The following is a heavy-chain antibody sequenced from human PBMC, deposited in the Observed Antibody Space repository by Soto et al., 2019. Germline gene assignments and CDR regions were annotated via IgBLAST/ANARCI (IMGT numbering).Heavy chain of an antibody. CDR2: ISGSGGST. V-gene: IGHV3-23*01. Sequence: EVQLLESGGGLVQPGGSLRLSCAASGFTFSSFAMSWVRQAPGKGLEWVSTISGSGGSTFYADSVKGRFTMSRDNSKNTLYLQMNSLSGEDTAVYYCAKDQPSDFDNSGYYGHLDYWGQGTLVTVSS. J-gene: IGHJ4*02. D-gene: IGHD3-9*01. CDR1: GFTFSSFA. CDR3: AKDQPSDFDNSGYYGHLDY.